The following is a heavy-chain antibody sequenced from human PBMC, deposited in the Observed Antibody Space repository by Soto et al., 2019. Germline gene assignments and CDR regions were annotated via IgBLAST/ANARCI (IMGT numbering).Heavy chain of an antibody. J-gene: IGHJ4*02. CDR1: GYTFINYW. D-gene: IGHD4-17*01. V-gene: IGHV5-51*01. CDR2: IYPHDSDI. Sequence: SLKISCKGSGYTFINYWIGWVRQMPGKGLEWMGIIYPHDSDIRYSPSFQGQVTISADKSISTAYLQWSSLKASDTAMYYCARHLLGVTTPYFDYWGQGTLVTVSS. CDR3: ARHLLGVTTPYFDY.